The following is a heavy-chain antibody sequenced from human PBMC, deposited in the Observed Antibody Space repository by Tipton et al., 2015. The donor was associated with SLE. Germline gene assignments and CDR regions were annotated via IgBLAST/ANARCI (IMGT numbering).Heavy chain of an antibody. CDR1: GFTFSSYS. D-gene: IGHD4-17*01. V-gene: IGHV3-21*04. J-gene: IGHJ4*02. Sequence: QLVQSGGGLVKPGGSLRLSCAASGFTFSSYSMNWVRQAPGKGLEWVSGISWNSDNIDYVDSVKGRFTISRDNAKNSLYLQMDSLTPEDTAFYYCAREHGDYAPFDFWGQGTLVTVSS. CDR3: AREHGDYAPFDF. CDR2: ISWNSDNI.